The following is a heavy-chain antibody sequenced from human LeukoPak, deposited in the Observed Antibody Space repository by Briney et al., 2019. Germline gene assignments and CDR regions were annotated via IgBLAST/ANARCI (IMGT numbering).Heavy chain of an antibody. D-gene: IGHD3-10*01. CDR2: MNPNSGNA. J-gene: IGHJ5*02. Sequence: ASVKGSCKASGYTFTSYDINWVRQATGQGLEWMGWMNPNSGNAGYAQKFQGRVTMTRNTSISTAYMELSNLRPEDTAVYYCARDGSGTYWAYYNWFDPWGQGTLVTVSS. V-gene: IGHV1-8*01. CDR1: GYTFTSYD. CDR3: ARDGSGTYWAYYNWFDP.